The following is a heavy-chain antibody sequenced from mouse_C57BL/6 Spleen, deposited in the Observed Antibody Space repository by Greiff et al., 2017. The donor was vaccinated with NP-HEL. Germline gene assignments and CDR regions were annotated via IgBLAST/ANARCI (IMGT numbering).Heavy chain of an antibody. Sequence: VQLKQSGPGLVAPSQSLSITCTVSGFSLTSYAISWVRQPPGKGLEWLGVIWTGGGTNYNSALKSRLSISKDNSKSQVFLKMNSLQTDDTARYYCARFSLSYYGSSHWYFDVWGTGTTVTVSS. CDR3: ARFSLSYYGSSHWYFDV. D-gene: IGHD1-1*01. J-gene: IGHJ1*03. V-gene: IGHV2-9-1*01. CDR1: GFSLTSYA. CDR2: IWTGGGT.